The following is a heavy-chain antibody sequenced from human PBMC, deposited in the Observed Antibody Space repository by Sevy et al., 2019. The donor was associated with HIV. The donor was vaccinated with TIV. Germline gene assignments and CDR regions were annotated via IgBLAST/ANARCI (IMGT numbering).Heavy chain of an antibody. Sequence: GGSLRLSCAASGFTFSDYYMSWIRQAPGKGLEWVSYISSSGSTIYYADSVKGRFTISRDNAKNSRYLQMNSLRAEDTAVYYCARVNYYGSGSSRYYYGMDVWGQGTTVTVSS. CDR1: GFTFSDYY. CDR2: ISSSGSTI. CDR3: ARVNYYGSGSSRYYYGMDV. J-gene: IGHJ6*02. V-gene: IGHV3-11*01. D-gene: IGHD3-10*01.